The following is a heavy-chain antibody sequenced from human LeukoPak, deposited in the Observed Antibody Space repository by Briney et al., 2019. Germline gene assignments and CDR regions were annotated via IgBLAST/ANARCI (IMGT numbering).Heavy chain of an antibody. Sequence: SQTLSLTCAISGDSVSSNSAAWNWIRQSPSRGLEWLGRTYYRSKWYIDYAVSVKSRITINPDTSKNQFSLQLNSVTPEDTAVYYCAKEGPLGGTQYADAFDIWGQGTMVTVSS. CDR2: TYYRSKWYI. V-gene: IGHV6-1*01. CDR3: AKEGPLGGTQYADAFDI. J-gene: IGHJ3*02. D-gene: IGHD2-15*01. CDR1: GDSVSSNSAA.